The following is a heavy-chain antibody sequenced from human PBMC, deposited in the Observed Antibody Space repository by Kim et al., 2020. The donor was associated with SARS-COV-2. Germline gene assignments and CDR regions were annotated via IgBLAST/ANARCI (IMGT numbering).Heavy chain of an antibody. CDR2: ISANSGNT. CDR1: GYPFNKYG. CDR3: ARDLSYGGIVISPLDH. Sequence: ASVKVSCKVSGYPFNKYGISWVRQAPGQGLEWMGWISANSGNTIYAQKLQDRVTMTTYTSSRTVYMELRSLRLDDTGIYYCARDLSYGGIVISPLDHWGQGTLVTVSS. D-gene: IGHD3-16*01. V-gene: IGHV1-18*01. J-gene: IGHJ1*01.